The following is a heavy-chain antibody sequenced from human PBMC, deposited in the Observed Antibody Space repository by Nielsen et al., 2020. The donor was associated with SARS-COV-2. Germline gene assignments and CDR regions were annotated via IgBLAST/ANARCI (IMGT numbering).Heavy chain of an antibody. D-gene: IGHD6-19*01. CDR3: ARERFEAAGYSSSWHFDY. CDR2: IYYSGST. V-gene: IGHV4-59*01. Sequence: SETLSLTCAVYGGSLNDYHWSWIRQPPGKGLEWIGYIYYSGSTNYNPSLKSRVTISVDTSKNQFSLTLSSVTAADTAVYYCARERFEAAGYSSSWHFDYWGQGTLVTVSS. J-gene: IGHJ4*02. CDR1: GGSLNDYH.